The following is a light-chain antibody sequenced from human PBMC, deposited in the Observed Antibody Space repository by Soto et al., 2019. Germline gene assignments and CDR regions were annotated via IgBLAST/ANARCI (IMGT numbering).Light chain of an antibody. J-gene: IGKJ5*01. CDR1: QSVSSY. Sequence: EIVLTQSPAILSLSPGERATLSCRASQSVSSYLAWYQQKPGQAPRLLIYDASNRATGIPARFSGSGSGTDFTLTIRSLEPEDFAVYYCQQRSNWPPITFGQGTRLEIK. V-gene: IGKV3-11*01. CDR3: QQRSNWPPIT. CDR2: DAS.